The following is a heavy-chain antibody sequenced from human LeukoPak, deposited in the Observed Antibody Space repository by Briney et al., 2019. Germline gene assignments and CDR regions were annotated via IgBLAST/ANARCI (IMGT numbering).Heavy chain of an antibody. V-gene: IGHV1-18*01. D-gene: IGHD5-18*01. J-gene: IGHJ6*03. CDR3: ATGRYSYGPHYYMDV. Sequence: ASVKVSCKASGYTFTSYGISWVRQAPGQGLEWMGWISAYNGNTNYAQKLQGRVTMTTDTSTSTAYMELRSLRSDDTAVYYCATGRYSYGPHYYMDVWGKGTTVTVSS. CDR1: GYTFTSYG. CDR2: ISAYNGNT.